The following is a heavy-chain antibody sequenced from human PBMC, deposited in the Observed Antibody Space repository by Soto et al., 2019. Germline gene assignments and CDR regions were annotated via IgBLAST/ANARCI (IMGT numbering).Heavy chain of an antibody. Sequence: SETLSLTCTVYGGSFGAYYWSWIRQPPGKGLEWIGEIQQSGSTNYNPSLKSRVTISVDTSKNQFSLKLSSVTAADTAVYYCARVRDGSGSYYRVAHYCDYWGQGTLVTVSS. CDR3: ARVRDGSGSYYRVAHYCDY. CDR1: GGSFGAYY. D-gene: IGHD3-10*01. CDR2: IQQSGST. V-gene: IGHV4-34*01. J-gene: IGHJ4*02.